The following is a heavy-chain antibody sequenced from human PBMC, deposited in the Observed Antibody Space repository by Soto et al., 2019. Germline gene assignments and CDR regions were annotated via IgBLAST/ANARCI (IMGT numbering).Heavy chain of an antibody. CDR1: GYTFTSYY. J-gene: IGHJ5*02. V-gene: IGHV1-46*01. CDR3: ARGVPAAIGVTSNWFDP. CDR2: INPSGGST. D-gene: IGHD2-2*01. Sequence: ASVKVSSKASGYTFTSYYMHWVRQAPGQGLEWMGIINPSGGSTSYAQKFQGRVTISVDTSKNQFSLKLSSVTAADTAVYYCARGVPAAIGVTSNWFDPWGQGTLVTVSS.